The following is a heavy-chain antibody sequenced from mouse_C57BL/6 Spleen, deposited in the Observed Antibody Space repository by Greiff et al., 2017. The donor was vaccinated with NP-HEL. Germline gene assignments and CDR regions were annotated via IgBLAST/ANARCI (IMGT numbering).Heavy chain of an antibody. J-gene: IGHJ4*01. CDR3: VLHYYGSSYAMDY. CDR1: GFSFNTYA. CDR2: IRSKSNNYAT. V-gene: IGHV10-1*01. Sequence: EVKLVESGGGLVQPKGSLKLSCAASGFSFNTYAMNWVRQAPGKGLEWVARIRSKSNNYATYYADSVKDRFTISRDDSESMLYLQMNNLKTEDTAMYYCVLHYYGSSYAMDYWGQGTSVTVSS. D-gene: IGHD1-1*01.